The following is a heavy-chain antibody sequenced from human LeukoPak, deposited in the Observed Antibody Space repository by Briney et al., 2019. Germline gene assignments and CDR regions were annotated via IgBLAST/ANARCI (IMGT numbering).Heavy chain of an antibody. CDR3: TRHSSHSSGSN. CDR1: GFTFSGSA. D-gene: IGHD6-19*01. CDR2: IRSKANSYAT. J-gene: IGHJ4*02. Sequence: GGSLKLSCAASGFTFSGSAMHWVRQASGKGLEWVGRIRSKANSYATAYAASVKVRFTISRDDSKNTAYLQMNSLKTEDTAVYYCTRHSSHSSGSNWGQGTLVTVSS. V-gene: IGHV3-73*01.